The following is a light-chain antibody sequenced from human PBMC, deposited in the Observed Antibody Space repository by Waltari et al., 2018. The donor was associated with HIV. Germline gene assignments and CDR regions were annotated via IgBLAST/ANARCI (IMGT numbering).Light chain of an antibody. CDR2: LAS. CDR1: QSLLHKNGHNY. V-gene: IGKV2-28*01. Sequence: DIAMIHSTDFLAVSPGEPASISCRSSQSLLHKNGHNYLDWYIQRPGQAPELLIYLASRRASGVPDRIAGSGSGTDFILKISRVEPEDVGVYYCMHGQQTPVFGQGTLVEV. J-gene: IGKJ1*01. CDR3: MHGQQTPV.